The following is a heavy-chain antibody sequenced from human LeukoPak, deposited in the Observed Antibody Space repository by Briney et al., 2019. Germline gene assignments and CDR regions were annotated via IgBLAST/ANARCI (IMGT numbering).Heavy chain of an antibody. Sequence: GGSLRLSCAASGFTFSSYAMHWVRQAPGKGLEYVSAISSNGGSTYYANSVKGRFTISRDNSKNTLYLQMGSLRAEDMAVYYCAREAGSSGYYYLYWGQGTLVTVSP. CDR3: AREAGSSGYYYLY. CDR1: GFTFSSYA. CDR2: ISSNGGST. J-gene: IGHJ4*02. V-gene: IGHV3-64*01. D-gene: IGHD3-22*01.